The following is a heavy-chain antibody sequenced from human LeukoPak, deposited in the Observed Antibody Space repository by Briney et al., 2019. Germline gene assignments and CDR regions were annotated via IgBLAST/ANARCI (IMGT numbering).Heavy chain of an antibody. CDR1: GGTFSSYA. J-gene: IGHJ1*01. V-gene: IGHV1-69*05. D-gene: IGHD5-12*01. Sequence: ASVKVSCKASGGTFSSYAISWVRQAPGQGLEWMGRIIPIFGTANYAQKFQGRVTITTGESTSTAYMELSSLRSEDTAVYYCATPSGYDSHFKHWGQGTLVTVSS. CDR3: ATPSGYDSHFKH. CDR2: IIPIFGTA.